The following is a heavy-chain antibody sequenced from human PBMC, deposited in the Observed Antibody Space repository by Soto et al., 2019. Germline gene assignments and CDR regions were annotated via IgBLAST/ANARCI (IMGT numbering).Heavy chain of an antibody. Sequence: EVQLVESGGGSVQPGGSLRLSCAASGFTFSNYSMSWVRQAPGKGLEWVSVISGSGGITYYADSVKGRFTISRDNAKNTLYLNMNSLRDEETAVYYCAKDDMVVVPVATVYYYYGMDLWGQGTTVTVSS. CDR3: AKDDMVVVPVATVYYYYGMDL. CDR1: GFTFSNYS. CDR2: ISGSGGIT. J-gene: IGHJ6*02. V-gene: IGHV3-23*04. D-gene: IGHD2-2*01.